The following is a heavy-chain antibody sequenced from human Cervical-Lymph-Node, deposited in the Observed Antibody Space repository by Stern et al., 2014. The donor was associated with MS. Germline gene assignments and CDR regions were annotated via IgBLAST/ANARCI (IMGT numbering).Heavy chain of an antibody. J-gene: IGHJ6*02. D-gene: IGHD1-26*01. CDR1: GGTFSSYA. V-gene: IGHV1-69*06. CDR2: IITIFGTA. Sequence: MQLVESGAEVKKPGSSVKVSCKASGGTFSSYAISWVRQATGQGLEWMGGIITIFGTANYAQKFQGRVTITADKSTSTAYMELSSLRSEDTAVYYCARVWGIVGATRYYYGMDVWGQGTTVTVSS. CDR3: ARVWGIVGATRYYYGMDV.